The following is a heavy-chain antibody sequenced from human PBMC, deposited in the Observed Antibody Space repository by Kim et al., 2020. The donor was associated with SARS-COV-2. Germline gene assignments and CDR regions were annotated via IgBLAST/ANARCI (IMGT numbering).Heavy chain of an antibody. J-gene: IGHJ4*02. D-gene: IGHD1-26*01. CDR3: ARDVGGATAPFDY. Sequence: YNPSLQSRVTISVDTSKNQFSLKLSSVTAADTAVYYCARDVGGATAPFDYWGQGTLVTVSS. V-gene: IGHV4-59*01.